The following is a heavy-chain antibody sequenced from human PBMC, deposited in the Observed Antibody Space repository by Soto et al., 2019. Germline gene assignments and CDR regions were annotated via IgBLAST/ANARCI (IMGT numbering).Heavy chain of an antibody. J-gene: IGHJ6*02. CDR2: INHSGST. V-gene: IGHV4-34*01. CDR3: ARAPIAVAGTGYYYYGMDV. D-gene: IGHD6-19*01. Sequence: PSETLSLTCAVYGGSFSGYYWSWIRQPPGKGLEWIGEINHSGSTNYNPSLKSRVTISVDTSKNQFSLKLSSVTAADTAVYYCARAPIAVAGTGYYYYGMDVWGQGTTVT. CDR1: GGSFSGYY.